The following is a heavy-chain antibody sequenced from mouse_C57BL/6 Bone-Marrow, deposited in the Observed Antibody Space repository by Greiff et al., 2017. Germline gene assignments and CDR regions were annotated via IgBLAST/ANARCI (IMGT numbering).Heavy chain of an antibody. D-gene: IGHD3-3*01. CDR1: GYTFTSYW. CDR2: IYPTSGRT. V-gene: IGHV1-55*01. J-gene: IGHJ2*01. Sequence: VQLQQPGAELVKPGASVKMSCTASGYTFTSYWITWVKQRPGQGLEWIGDIYPTSGRTNYNEMFKSKAILTVDTSSNTAYMQLSSLTSEDSAVFYCARPGPRGRSFDYWGQGTTLTGSS. CDR3: ARPGPRGRSFDY.